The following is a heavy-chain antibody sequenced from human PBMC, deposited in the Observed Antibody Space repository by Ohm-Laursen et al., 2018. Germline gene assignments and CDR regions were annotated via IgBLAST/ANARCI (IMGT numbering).Heavy chain of an antibody. V-gene: IGHV4-34*01. CDR3: ARGFSGWWGRIEY. CDR1: GGSFSGYY. CDR2: INHSRST. J-gene: IGHJ4*02. D-gene: IGHD6-19*01. Sequence: SETLSLTCAVYGGSFSGYYWNWIRQPPGKGLEWIGEINHSRSTKYNSSFKSRVTISVDTSKNQFSLKLSSVTAADPAVYYCARGFSGWWGRIEYWGQGNLVTV.